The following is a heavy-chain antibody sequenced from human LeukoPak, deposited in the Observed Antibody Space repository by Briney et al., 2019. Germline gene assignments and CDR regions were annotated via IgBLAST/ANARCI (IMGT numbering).Heavy chain of an antibody. CDR3: AKWGDYDVLTGYYDPDY. Sequence: GASLRLSCAASGFTFSNYAMSWVRQAPGKGLEWVSAITVSGGGTYYADSVKGRFTISRDNYKNTLYLQMNSLRAEDTAVYYCAKWGDYDVLTGYYDPDYWGQGTLVTVSS. CDR1: GFTFSNYA. CDR2: ITVSGGGT. J-gene: IGHJ4*02. V-gene: IGHV3-23*01. D-gene: IGHD3-9*01.